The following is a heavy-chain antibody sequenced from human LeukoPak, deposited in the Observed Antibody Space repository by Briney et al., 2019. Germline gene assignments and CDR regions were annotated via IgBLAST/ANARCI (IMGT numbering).Heavy chain of an antibody. CDR2: INLNGGGT. D-gene: IGHD2-15*01. CDR1: GYTFTGYY. Sequence: AAGKVTFKGSGYTFTGYYLHWVRQPPAQGLGWMGCINLNGGGTNYEQKFQVRVTMTRDRSISTAYMELSRLRSGDTAMCFCVSVQQGRKNWFDTWGQGKLVTVSP. J-gene: IGHJ5*02. CDR3: VSVQQGRKNWFDT. V-gene: IGHV1-2*02.